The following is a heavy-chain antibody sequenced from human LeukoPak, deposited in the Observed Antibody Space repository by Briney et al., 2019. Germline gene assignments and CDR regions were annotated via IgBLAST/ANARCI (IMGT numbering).Heavy chain of an antibody. D-gene: IGHD4-17*01. CDR2: IYYSGRT. J-gene: IGHJ4*02. CDR1: GGSFSSGGYY. V-gene: IGHV4-31*03. CDR3: ARSSDYGDYD. Sequence: SETLSLTCTVSGGSFSSGGYYWTWIRQHPGTGLEWLGYIYYSGRTYYNPSLKSRITISLDTSENRFSLNLTSVSAADTAFYYCARSSDYGDYDWGQGTLVTVSS.